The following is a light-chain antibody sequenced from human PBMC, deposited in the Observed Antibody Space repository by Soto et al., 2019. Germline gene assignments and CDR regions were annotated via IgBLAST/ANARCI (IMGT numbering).Light chain of an antibody. CDR2: DAS. CDR3: QQYSSWSPIT. Sequence: EIVLKQSPATLSLSPGERATLSCRASQSVSSKVAWYQQKPGQAPRLLIYDASTRATGIPARFSGSGSGTEFTLTISSLQSEDFAVYYCQQYSSWSPITFGQGTRLEIK. V-gene: IGKV3-15*01. J-gene: IGKJ5*01. CDR1: QSVSSK.